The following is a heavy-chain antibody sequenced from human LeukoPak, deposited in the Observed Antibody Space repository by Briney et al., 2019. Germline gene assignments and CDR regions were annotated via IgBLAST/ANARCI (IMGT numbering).Heavy chain of an antibody. J-gene: IGHJ4*02. D-gene: IGHD6-13*01. CDR3: ARDQQQQLVLYYFDY. CDR1: GFTFSSYG. CDR2: ISYDGSNK. Sequence: PGGSLRLSCAASGFTFSSYGMHWVRQAPGKGLEWVAVISYDGSNKYYADSVKGRFTISRDNSKNTLYLQMNSLRAEDTAVYYCARDQQQQLVLYYFDYWGQGTLVTVSS. V-gene: IGHV3-30*03.